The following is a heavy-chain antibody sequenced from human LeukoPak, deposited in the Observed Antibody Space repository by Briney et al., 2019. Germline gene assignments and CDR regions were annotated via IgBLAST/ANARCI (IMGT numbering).Heavy chain of an antibody. J-gene: IGHJ4*02. D-gene: IGHD5-12*01. Sequence: QPGGSLRLSCAASGFTFSSYWMHWVRQAPGKGLMWVSRINSDGSITNYADSVKGRFTISRDNAKNTLYLQMNSLRAEDTAVYYCARVRATFSPHFDNGGQGTLVTVSS. CDR3: ARVRATFSPHFDN. CDR2: INSDGSIT. V-gene: IGHV3-74*01. CDR1: GFTFSSYW.